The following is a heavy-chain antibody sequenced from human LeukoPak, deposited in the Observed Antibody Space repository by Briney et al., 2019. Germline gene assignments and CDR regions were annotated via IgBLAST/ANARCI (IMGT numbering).Heavy chain of an antibody. CDR1: GFTFSSYA. CDR3: ARDRNVLRYFDWAQIFDY. V-gene: IGHV3-30-3*01. CDR2: ISYDGSNK. Sequence: PGRSLRLSCAASGFTFSSYAMHWVRQAPGKGLEWVAVISYDGSNKYYADSVKGRFTIPRDNSKNTLYLQMNSLRAEDTAVYYCARDRNVLRYFDWAQIFDYWGQGTLVTVSS. J-gene: IGHJ4*02. D-gene: IGHD3-9*01.